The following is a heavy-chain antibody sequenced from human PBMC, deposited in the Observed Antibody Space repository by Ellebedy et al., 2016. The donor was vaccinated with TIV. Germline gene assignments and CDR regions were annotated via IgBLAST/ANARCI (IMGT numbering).Heavy chain of an antibody. CDR3: ASWDFDY. CDR1: GLTFSRYG. J-gene: IGHJ4*02. Sequence: GEPLKISCAASGLTFSRYGMHWIRQAPDKGLEWVAVIWYDGSIKYLADSVKGRFTISRDNFNNTLYLQMNSLRAEDTAVYWCASWDFDYWGQGTLVTVSS. V-gene: IGHV3-33*01. CDR2: IWYDGSIK. D-gene: IGHD7-27*01.